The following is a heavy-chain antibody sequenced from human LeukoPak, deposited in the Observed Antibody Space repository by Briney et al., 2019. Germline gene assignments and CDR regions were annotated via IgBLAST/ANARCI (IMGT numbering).Heavy chain of an antibody. CDR1: GDSISSRTYY. Sequence: SETLSLTCSVSGDSISSRTYYWTWIRQHPEKGLEWIGYIWNSGSTNYNPALESRVTISVDTSKNQFSLKLTSVTAADTAIYYCARDVSSMFPNWFDPWGQGILVIVSS. CDR3: ARDVSSMFPNWFDP. D-gene: IGHD6-6*01. CDR2: IWNSGST. J-gene: IGHJ5*02. V-gene: IGHV4-31*03.